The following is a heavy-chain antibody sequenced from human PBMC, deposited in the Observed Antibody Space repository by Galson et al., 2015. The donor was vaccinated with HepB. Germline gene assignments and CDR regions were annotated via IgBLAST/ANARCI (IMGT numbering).Heavy chain of an antibody. Sequence: SLRLSCAASGFTFRIYAMNWVRQAPGKGPEWVSGISGGSDNTQYADSVKGRFTISRDNSKNILYLQMNSLRAEDTAIYYCAKVSVQPWFRGAFDCWGQGTLVTVSP. D-gene: IGHD3-10*01. J-gene: IGHJ4*02. V-gene: IGHV3-23*01. CDR1: GFTFRIYA. CDR2: ISGGSDNT. CDR3: AKVSVQPWFRGAFDC.